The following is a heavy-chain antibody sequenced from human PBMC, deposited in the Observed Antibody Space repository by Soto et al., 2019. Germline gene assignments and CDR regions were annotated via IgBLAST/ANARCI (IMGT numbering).Heavy chain of an antibody. D-gene: IGHD1-26*01. CDR1: GFTFNKYY. CDR3: AGERGGPTTSAFDI. Sequence: EVQLVESGGGLVQPGGSLRLSCAASGFTFNKYYMTWVRQAPGKGLEWVANIRQDGSDKYYVGSVKGRFTISRDNAKKSLYLQMSSLRAEDTAVYYCAGERGGPTTSAFDIWGQGTMVTVSS. CDR2: IRQDGSDK. J-gene: IGHJ3*02. V-gene: IGHV3-7*04.